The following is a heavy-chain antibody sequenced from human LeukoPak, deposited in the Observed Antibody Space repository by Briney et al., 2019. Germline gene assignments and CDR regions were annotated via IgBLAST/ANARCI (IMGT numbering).Heavy chain of an antibody. V-gene: IGHV3-23*01. Sequence: GGSLRLSCAASGFIFSSHGMNWVRQAPGKGLEWVSGISPSGDITYYADSVKGRFTISRDNSKNTVYLQMNTLRAEDTAVYYCVAFDWLLWGQGTLVTVSP. CDR1: GFIFSSHG. CDR3: VAFDWLL. J-gene: IGHJ4*02. D-gene: IGHD3-9*01. CDR2: ISPSGDIT.